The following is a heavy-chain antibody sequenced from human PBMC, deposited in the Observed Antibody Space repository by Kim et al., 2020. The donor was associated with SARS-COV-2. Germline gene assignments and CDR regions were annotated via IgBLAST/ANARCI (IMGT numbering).Heavy chain of an antibody. CDR2: IRGNGDRT. J-gene: IGHJ6*01. CDR1: GFTFSTYP. V-gene: IGHV3-23*01. D-gene: IGHD2-21*02. CDR3: EKVILVTVNYSYGMDV. Sequence: GGSLRLSCAASGFTFSTYPMIWVRQAPGKGLEAVSSIRGNGDRTYYADSVKGRFTISRDKSTHTLYLQMSSLRAERPAVYYCEKVILVTVNYSYGMDVWG.